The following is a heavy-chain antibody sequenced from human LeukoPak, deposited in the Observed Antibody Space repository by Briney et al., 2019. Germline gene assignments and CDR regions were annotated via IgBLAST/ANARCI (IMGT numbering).Heavy chain of an antibody. Sequence: GRSLRLSCAASGFTFSSYGMNWFRQAPGKGLEWISYVSDTDNTVYYADSVKGRFTISRDNTKNSLYLQMNSLRVEDTAVYYCARRLAYWGQGTLVTVSS. J-gene: IGHJ1*01. CDR1: GFTFSSYG. CDR2: VSDTDNTV. CDR3: ARRLAY. V-gene: IGHV3-48*03.